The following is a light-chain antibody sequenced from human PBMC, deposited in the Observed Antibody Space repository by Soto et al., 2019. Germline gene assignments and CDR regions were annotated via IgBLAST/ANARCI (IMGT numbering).Light chain of an antibody. CDR3: AAWDDTLSGLV. V-gene: IGLV1-47*01. J-gene: IGLJ2*01. CDR1: SSNIGSNY. Sequence: QPVLTQPPSASGTPGQPVTISCSGRSSNIGSNYVYWYQQLPGTAPRLLMYRADQRPSGVPDRFSGSKSGTSASLAISGLRSEDEADYYCAAWDDTLSGLVFGGGTKLTVL. CDR2: RAD.